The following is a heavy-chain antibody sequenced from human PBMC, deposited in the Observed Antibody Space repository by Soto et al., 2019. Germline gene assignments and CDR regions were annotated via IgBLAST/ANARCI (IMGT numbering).Heavy chain of an antibody. Sequence: QVQLVQSGAEVKKPGASVKVSCKASGYTFTSYGISWVRQAPGQGLEWMGWISAYNGNTNSAQKLQGRVTMTTDTSTSTAYMELRSLRSDDTAVYYCAISLSVTTLYYYMDVWGKGTTVTVSS. CDR3: AISLSVTTLYYYMDV. V-gene: IGHV1-18*01. CDR2: ISAYNGNT. J-gene: IGHJ6*03. D-gene: IGHD4-17*01. CDR1: GYTFTSYG.